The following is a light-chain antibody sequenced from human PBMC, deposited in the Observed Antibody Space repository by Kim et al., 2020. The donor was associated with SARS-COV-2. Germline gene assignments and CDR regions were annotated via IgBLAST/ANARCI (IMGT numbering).Light chain of an antibody. CDR3: MQALQTPRT. V-gene: IGKV2-28*01. CDR1: QSLLHSIRYNY. CDR2: FAS. J-gene: IGKJ2*02. Sequence: EPSSLSSRSSQSLLHSIRYNYLCWYQQKPGQAPQLLIYFASNRASGVPDRFSGSGSGTDFTLKISRVEAEDVAVYYCMQALQTPRTFGQGTKLEI.